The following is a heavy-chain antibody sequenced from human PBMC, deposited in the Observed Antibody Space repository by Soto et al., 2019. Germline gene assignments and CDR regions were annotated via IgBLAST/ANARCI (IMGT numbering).Heavy chain of an antibody. CDR2: IIPIFGTA. Sequence: SVKVSCKASGGTFSSYAISWVRQAPGQGLEWMGGIIPIFGTANYAQKFQGRVTITADESTSTAYMELSSLRSEDTAVYYCAREVWVEMATYGMDVWGQGTTVTVSS. CDR3: AREVWVEMATYGMDV. V-gene: IGHV1-69*13. CDR1: GGTFSSYA. D-gene: IGHD5-12*01. J-gene: IGHJ6*02.